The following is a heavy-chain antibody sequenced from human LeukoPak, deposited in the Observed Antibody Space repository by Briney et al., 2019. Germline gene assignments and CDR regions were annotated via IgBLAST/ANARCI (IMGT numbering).Heavy chain of an antibody. CDR2: ISSSSSYI. CDR3: ARDVTIFGVVIRGAFDI. CDR1: GFTFSSYS. V-gene: IGHV3-21*01. J-gene: IGHJ3*02. Sequence: PGRSLRLSCAASGFTFSSYSMNWVRQAPGKGLEWVSSISSSSSYIYYADSVKGRFTISRDNAKNSLYLQMNSLRAEDTAVYYCARDVTIFGVVIRGAFDIWGQGTMVTVSS. D-gene: IGHD3-3*01.